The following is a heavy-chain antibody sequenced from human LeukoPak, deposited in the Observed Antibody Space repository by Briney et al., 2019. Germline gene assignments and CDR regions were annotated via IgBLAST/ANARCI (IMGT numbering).Heavy chain of an antibody. CDR2: IYYSGST. V-gene: IGHV4-30-4*08. CDR1: GGSISSGDYY. J-gene: IGHJ6*03. Sequence: SQTLSLTCTVSGGSISSGDYYWSWIRQPPGKGLEWIGYIYYSGSTYYNPSLKSRVTISVDTSKKQFSLKLSSVTAADTAVYYCARAYCSSTSCYTDYYYMDVWGKGTTVTVSS. CDR3: ARAYCSSTSCYTDYYYMDV. D-gene: IGHD2-2*02.